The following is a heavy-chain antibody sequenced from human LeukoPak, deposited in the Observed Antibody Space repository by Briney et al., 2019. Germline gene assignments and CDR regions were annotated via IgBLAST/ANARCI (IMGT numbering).Heavy chain of an antibody. V-gene: IGHV3-11*04. D-gene: IGHD2-2*01. CDR1: GFIFSYYY. CDR2: ISSSGSTI. J-gene: IGHJ4*02. CDR3: ASYCSRASCGLYNFHY. Sequence: GGALRLSCATSGFIFSYYYMSWIRQAPGKGLEWLSYISSSGSTIYYADSVKGRFIISKDKSKNSLYLQMNSLRDEDTAVYYCASYCSRASCGLYNFHYWGQGTLVTVSS.